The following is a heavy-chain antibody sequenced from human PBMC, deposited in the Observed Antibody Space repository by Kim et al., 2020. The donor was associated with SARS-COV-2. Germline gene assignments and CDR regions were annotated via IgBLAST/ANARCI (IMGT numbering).Heavy chain of an antibody. V-gene: IGHV4-61*01. J-gene: IGHJ4*02. Sequence: SETLSLTCTVSGGSVSSGSYYWSWIRQPPGKGLEWIGYIYYSGSTNYNPSLKSRVTISVDTSKNQFSLKLSSVTAADTAVYYCAREWAPVVAATLYGVIDYWGQGTLVSVSS. D-gene: IGHD2-15*01. CDR1: GGSVSSGSYY. CDR2: IYYSGST. CDR3: AREWAPVVAATLYGVIDY.